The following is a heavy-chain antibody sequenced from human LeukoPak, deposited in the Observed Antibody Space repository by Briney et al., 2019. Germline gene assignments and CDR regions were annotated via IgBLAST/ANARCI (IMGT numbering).Heavy chain of an antibody. CDR2: IGSSGSAI. V-gene: IGHV3-48*01. J-gene: IGHJ4*02. CDR1: GFTFSNYN. Sequence: PGGSLRLSCAASGFTFSNYNMNWVRQAPGKGLEWISYIGSSGSAIYYADSVMGRFTISRDNAKNSLYLQMNNLRPEDTAVYYCARDPGTGSSWYYFDYWGQGTLVTVSS. D-gene: IGHD6-13*01. CDR3: ARDPGTGSSWYYFDY.